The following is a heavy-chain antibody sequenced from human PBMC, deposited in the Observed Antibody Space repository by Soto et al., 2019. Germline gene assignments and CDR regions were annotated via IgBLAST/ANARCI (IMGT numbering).Heavy chain of an antibody. CDR2: IYYSGST. CDR3: ARWMRSSGYFRSFDI. CDR1: GGSISSGGYY. V-gene: IGHV4-31*03. J-gene: IGHJ3*02. Sequence: SKTLSLTCTVSGGSISSGGYYWSWIRQHPGKGLEWIGYIYYSGSTYYNPSLKSRVTISVDTSKNQFSLRLSSVTAADTAMYYCARWMRSSGYFRSFDIWGQGTMVTVSS. D-gene: IGHD3-22*01.